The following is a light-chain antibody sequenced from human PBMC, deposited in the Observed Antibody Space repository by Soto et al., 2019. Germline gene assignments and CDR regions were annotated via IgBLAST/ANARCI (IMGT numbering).Light chain of an antibody. CDR1: ESINRH. V-gene: IGKV1-39*01. J-gene: IGKJ5*01. CDR3: QQRYTALSLT. CDR2: AAS. Sequence: DLQMTQSPSSLSASVGDRVTITCRASESINRHLNWYQQQPGKAPKLLIYAASSSQHGVPPRFRGGGSGTDFTLIITNLQPEDFATYYCQQRYTALSLTFGQGPRLQMK.